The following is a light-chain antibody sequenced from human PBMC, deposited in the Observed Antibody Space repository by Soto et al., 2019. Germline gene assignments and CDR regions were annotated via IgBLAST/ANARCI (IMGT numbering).Light chain of an antibody. CDR2: EVS. Sequence: QSALTQPASVSGSPGQSITISCTGTSSDVGGYNYVSWYQQHPGKAPKLMIYEVSNRPSGVSNRLSCSKSGNTASLTISGLQADDEADYYCSSYTSSGTRVFGGGTKLTVL. V-gene: IGLV2-14*01. CDR1: SSDVGGYNY. CDR3: SSYTSSGTRV. J-gene: IGLJ3*02.